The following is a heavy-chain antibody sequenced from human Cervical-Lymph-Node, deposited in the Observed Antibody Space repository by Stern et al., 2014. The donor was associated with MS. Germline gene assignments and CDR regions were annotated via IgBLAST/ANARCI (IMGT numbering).Heavy chain of an antibody. CDR3: ARAYTYYSNSAGY. J-gene: IGHJ4*02. CDR1: GGTFSSYE. CDR2: IIPTFDTP. V-gene: IGHV1-69*01. Sequence: QLVQSGAEVKKPGSSVKVSCKASGGTFSSYEITWVRQAPGQGLAWMGGIIPTFDTPTYAQKFQDRVTISADESTNTAYLELNGLKSDDTAIYFCARAYTYYSNSAGYWGQGTLVTVSS. D-gene: IGHD3-10*01.